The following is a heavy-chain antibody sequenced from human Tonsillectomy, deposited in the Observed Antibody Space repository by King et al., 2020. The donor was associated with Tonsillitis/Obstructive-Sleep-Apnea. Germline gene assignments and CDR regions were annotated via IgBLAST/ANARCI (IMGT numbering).Heavy chain of an antibody. CDR2: VWFDGSNE. CDR3: ARDEKTYDFWNGAVYYYYMDV. V-gene: IGHV3-33*01. D-gene: IGHD3/OR15-3a*01. Sequence: QLVQSGGGVVQPGRSLRLSCTASGFTFSSYGMHWVRQAPGKGLEWVAVVWFDGSNEFYADSLKGRFTISRDNSINTLYLKMNSLGAEDTAVYYCARDEKTYDFWNGAVYYYYMDVWGKGTTVTVSS. CDR1: GFTFSSYG. J-gene: IGHJ6*03.